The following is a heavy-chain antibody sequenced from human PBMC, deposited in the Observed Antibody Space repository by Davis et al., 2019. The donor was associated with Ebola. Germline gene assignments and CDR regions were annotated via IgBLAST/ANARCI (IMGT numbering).Heavy chain of an antibody. J-gene: IGHJ4*02. V-gene: IGHV4-30-4*07. Sequence: SETLSLTCAVSGGFVSSGGYSWSWIRQPPGKWLEWIGYYYYTGSTYYNPSLKSRVTISVDTSKNQFSLKLSSVTAADTAVYYCARAQFPTTSDHWGQGTLVTVSS. D-gene: IGHD1-1*01. CDR3: ARAQFPTTSDH. CDR1: GGFVSSGGYS. CDR2: YYYTGST.